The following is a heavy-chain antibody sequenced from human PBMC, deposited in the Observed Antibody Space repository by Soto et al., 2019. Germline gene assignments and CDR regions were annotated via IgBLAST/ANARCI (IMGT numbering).Heavy chain of an antibody. CDR3: ARAKGPRNVRMVYATFDY. V-gene: IGHV1-69*13. D-gene: IGHD2-8*01. CDR1: GGTFSSYA. J-gene: IGHJ4*02. Sequence: ASVKVSCKASGGTFSSYAISWLRQAPGQGLEWMGGIIPIFGTANYAQKFQGRVTITADESTSTAYMELSSLRSEDTAVYYCARAKGPRNVRMVYATFDYWGQGTLVTVSS. CDR2: IIPIFGTA.